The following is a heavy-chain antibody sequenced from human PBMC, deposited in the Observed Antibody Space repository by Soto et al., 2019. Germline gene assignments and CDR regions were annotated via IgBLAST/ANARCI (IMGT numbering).Heavy chain of an antibody. V-gene: IGHV5-51*01. D-gene: IGHD6-19*01. CDR2: IYPGDSET. Sequence: PGESLKISCKASGYSFTNFWLGWVRQMPGKGLEWLGIIYPGDSETRYSPSFQGQVTISADRSISTAYLQWSSLKASDTAIYYCATQHPLDSSGWYNWGQGTLVTVYS. J-gene: IGHJ4*02. CDR1: GYSFTNFW. CDR3: ATQHPLDSSGWYN.